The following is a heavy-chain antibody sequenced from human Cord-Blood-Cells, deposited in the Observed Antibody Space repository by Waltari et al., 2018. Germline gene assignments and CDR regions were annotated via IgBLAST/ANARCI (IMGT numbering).Heavy chain of an antibody. Sequence: QVQLVQSGAEVKKPGSSVKVSCKASGGTFSSYAIRWVRQAPGTGLEWMGGIIPIFGTANYAQKFQGRVTITADKSTSTAYMELSSLRSEDTAVYYCARENYYDILTGYYYYGMDVWGQGTTVTVSS. J-gene: IGHJ6*02. CDR2: IIPIFGTA. V-gene: IGHV1-69*06. D-gene: IGHD3-9*01. CDR1: GGTFSSYA. CDR3: ARENYYDILTGYYYYGMDV.